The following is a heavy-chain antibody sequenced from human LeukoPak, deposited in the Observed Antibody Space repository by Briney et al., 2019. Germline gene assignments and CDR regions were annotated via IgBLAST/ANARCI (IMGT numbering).Heavy chain of an antibody. Sequence: PSETLSLTCTVSGGSISSGGYYWSWIRQHPGKGLEWIGYIYYSGSTYYNPSLKSRVTISVDTSKNQFSLKLSSVTAADTAVHYCARETYYYDSSGPLGFDYWGQGTLVTVSS. CDR2: IYYSGST. D-gene: IGHD3-22*01. CDR3: ARETYYYDSSGPLGFDY. J-gene: IGHJ4*02. V-gene: IGHV4-31*03. CDR1: GGSISSGGYY.